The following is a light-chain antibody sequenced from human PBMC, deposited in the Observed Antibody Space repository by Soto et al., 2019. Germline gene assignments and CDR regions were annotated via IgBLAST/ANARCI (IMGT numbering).Light chain of an antibody. J-gene: IGLJ3*02. CDR3: QSYDSSLSGWV. Sequence: QSVLTQPPSVSGAPGQRVTISCTGYNSNIGAGYDVHWYQQLPGTAPKLLIYGNSNRPSGVPERFSASKSGTSASLAITGLQAADEADYYCQSYDSSLSGWVFGGGTKVTVL. CDR1: NSNIGAGYD. CDR2: GNS. V-gene: IGLV1-40*01.